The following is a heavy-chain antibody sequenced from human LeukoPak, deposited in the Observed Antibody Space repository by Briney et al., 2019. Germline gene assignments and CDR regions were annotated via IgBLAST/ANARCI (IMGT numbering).Heavy chain of an antibody. J-gene: IGHJ4*02. Sequence: GGSLRLSCTASGFTFTTYAMSWVRQAPGKGLEWVSVISGSGGTIYYADSVKGRFTISRDNSKNTLNVQMNSLRAEDTAVYYCARGDYYDSSGYDYFDYWGQGTLVTVSS. CDR1: GFTFTTYA. CDR3: ARGDYYDSSGYDYFDY. D-gene: IGHD3-22*01. CDR2: ISGSGGTI. V-gene: IGHV3-23*01.